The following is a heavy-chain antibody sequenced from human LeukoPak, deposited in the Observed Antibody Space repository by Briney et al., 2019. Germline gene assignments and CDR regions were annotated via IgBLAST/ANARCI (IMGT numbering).Heavy chain of an antibody. CDR3: ARVITSRWSFYYGMEV. Sequence: KPGGSLRLSCAASGFTFSTYSMNWVRQAPGKGLEWVSSISGSATYTHYADSAKGRFTISRDNAKNSLYLQMDSLRAEDTAVYYCARVITSRWSFYYGMEVWGQGTTVIVS. J-gene: IGHJ6*02. V-gene: IGHV3-21*01. D-gene: IGHD6-13*01. CDR2: ISGSATYT. CDR1: GFTFSTYS.